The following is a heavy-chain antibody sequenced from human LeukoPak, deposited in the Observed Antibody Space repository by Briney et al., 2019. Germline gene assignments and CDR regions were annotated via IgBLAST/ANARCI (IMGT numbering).Heavy chain of an antibody. Sequence: SETLSLTCTVSGDSISSGSYCWGWIRQPPGKGLEWIGSMHYRGSTYYNPSLKSRVTISIDTSKNQFSLKLSSVTAADTAVYYCARGLLTTVTPFDYWGQGTLVTVSS. CDR2: MHYRGST. CDR3: ARGLLTTVTPFDY. J-gene: IGHJ4*02. V-gene: IGHV4-39*01. CDR1: GDSISSGSYC. D-gene: IGHD4-17*01.